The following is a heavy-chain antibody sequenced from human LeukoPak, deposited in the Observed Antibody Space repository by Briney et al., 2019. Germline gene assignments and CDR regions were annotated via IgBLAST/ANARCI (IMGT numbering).Heavy chain of an antibody. CDR3: ARAGTAVVDTAMVYFDY. J-gene: IGHJ4*02. CDR1: GGTFSSYS. V-gene: IGHV1-69*13. CDR2: IIPIFGTA. Sequence: ASVKVSCNASGGTFSSYSISWVRQAPGQGLEWMGGIIPIFGTANYAQKFQGRVTITADESTSTAYMELSSLRPEDTAVYYCARAGTAVVDTAMVYFDYWGQGTLVTVSS. D-gene: IGHD5-18*01.